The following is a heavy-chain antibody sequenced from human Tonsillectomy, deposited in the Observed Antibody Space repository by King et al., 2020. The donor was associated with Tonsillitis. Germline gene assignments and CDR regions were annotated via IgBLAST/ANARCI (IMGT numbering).Heavy chain of an antibody. J-gene: IGHJ3*02. V-gene: IGHV3-33*01. Sequence: VQLVESGGGVVQPGRSLRLSCAASGFTFSSYGMHWVRQAPGKGLEWVAVIWYDGSNKYYADSVKGRFTISRDNSKNTLYLQMNSLRAEDTAVYYCARDHVVPAAPEAFDIWGQGTMVTVSS. CDR3: ARDHVVPAAPEAFDI. CDR2: IWYDGSNK. D-gene: IGHD2-2*01. CDR1: GFTFSSYG.